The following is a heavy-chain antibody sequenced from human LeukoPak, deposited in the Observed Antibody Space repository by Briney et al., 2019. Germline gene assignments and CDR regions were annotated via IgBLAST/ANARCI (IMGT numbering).Heavy chain of an antibody. CDR1: GFTFNTFW. Sequence: PGGSLRLSFTASGFTFNTFWMHWVRQAPGKGLEWVSSITSESTFTHYADAVKMKGRFTISRDNTKNSVYLQMNSLRVEDMAVYYCARGQFCGGDCFYFDYWGQGILVTVSS. V-gene: IGHV3-21*01. CDR3: ARGQFCGGDCFYFDY. J-gene: IGHJ4*02. CDR2: ITSESTFT. D-gene: IGHD2-21*01.